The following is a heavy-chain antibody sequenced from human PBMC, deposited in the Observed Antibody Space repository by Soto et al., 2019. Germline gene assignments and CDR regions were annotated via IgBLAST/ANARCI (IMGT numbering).Heavy chain of an antibody. D-gene: IGHD2-2*01. V-gene: IGHV1-69*13. CDR3: ASGGLPAAQGVFVY. J-gene: IGHJ4*02. CDR2: IIPIFGTA. Sequence: SVKVSCKASGGTFSSYAISWVRQAPGQGLEWMGGIIPIFGTANYAQKFQGRVTITADESTSTAYMELSSLRSEDTAVYYCASGGLPAAQGVFVYWGQGTLVTVSS. CDR1: GGTFSSYA.